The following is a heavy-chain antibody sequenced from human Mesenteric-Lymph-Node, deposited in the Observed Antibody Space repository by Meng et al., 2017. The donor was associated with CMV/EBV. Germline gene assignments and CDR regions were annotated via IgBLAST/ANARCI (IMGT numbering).Heavy chain of an antibody. CDR2: ISSGSDTI. V-gene: IGHV3-48*04. CDR3: ARGREWELNE. CDR1: GFTFSTSG. Sequence: GESLKISCAASGFTFSTSGMNWARQAPGKGLVWVSYISSGSDTIHYADSVEGRFTISRDNAKNSLYLQLNSLRAEDTAVYYCARGREWELNEWGQGTRVTVSS. J-gene: IGHJ4*02. D-gene: IGHD1-26*01.